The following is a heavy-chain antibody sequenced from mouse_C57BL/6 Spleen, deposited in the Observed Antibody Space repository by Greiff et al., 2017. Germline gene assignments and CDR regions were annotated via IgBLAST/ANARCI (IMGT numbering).Heavy chain of an antibody. D-gene: IGHD2-3*01. CDR2: INPSNGGT. Sequence: QVQLQQPGTELVKPGASVKLSCKASGYTFTSYWMHWVKQRPGQGLEWIGNINPSNGGTNYNEKFKGKATLTADKSSSTAYMQLSSLTSEDSAVYFCARSGYDGYYTWFAYWGQGTLVTVSA. J-gene: IGHJ3*01. CDR3: ARSGYDGYYTWFAY. V-gene: IGHV1-53*01. CDR1: GYTFTSYW.